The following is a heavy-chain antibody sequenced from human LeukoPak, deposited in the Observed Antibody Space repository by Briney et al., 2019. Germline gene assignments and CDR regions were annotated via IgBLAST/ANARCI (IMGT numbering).Heavy chain of an antibody. D-gene: IGHD1-26*01. J-gene: IGHJ4*02. V-gene: IGHV3-23*01. CDR2: ISGSGGST. CDR1: GFTFSSYA. CDR3: AKDQGEWELLPCDY. Sequence: GGSLRLSCAASGFTFSSYAMSWVRQAPGKGLEWVSAISGSGGSTYYADSAKGRFTISRDNSKNTLYLQMNSLRAEDTAVYYCAKDQGEWELLPCDYWGQGTLVTVSS.